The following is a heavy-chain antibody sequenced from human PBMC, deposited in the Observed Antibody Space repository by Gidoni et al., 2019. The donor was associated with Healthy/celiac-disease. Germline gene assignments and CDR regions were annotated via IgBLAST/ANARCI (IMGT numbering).Heavy chain of an antibody. CDR2: ISSSSSTI. D-gene: IGHD3-10*01. CDR3: ARVEYYGSGYNY. V-gene: IGHV3-48*01. J-gene: IGHJ4*02. CDR1: GFPFSSYS. Sequence: EVQLVESGGGLVQPGGSLRLSCSASGFPFSSYSMNWVRQAPGKGLEWVSYISSSSSTIYYADSVKGRFTISRDNAKNSLYLQMNSLRAEDTAVYYCARVEYYGSGYNYWGQGTLVTVSS.